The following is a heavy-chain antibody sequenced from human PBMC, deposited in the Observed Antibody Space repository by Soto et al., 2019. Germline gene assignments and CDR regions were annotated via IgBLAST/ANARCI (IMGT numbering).Heavy chain of an antibody. J-gene: IGHJ4*02. D-gene: IGHD3-22*01. V-gene: IGHV3-30-3*01. CDR1: GFTFSSYA. CDR2: ISYDGSNK. CDR3: ARDLYYYDSSGPGNY. Sequence: GGSLRLSCAASGFTFSSYAMHWVRQATGKGLEWVAVISYDGSNKYYADSVKGRFTISRDNSKNTLYLQMNSLRAEDTAVYYCARDLYYYDSSGPGNYWGQGTLVTVSS.